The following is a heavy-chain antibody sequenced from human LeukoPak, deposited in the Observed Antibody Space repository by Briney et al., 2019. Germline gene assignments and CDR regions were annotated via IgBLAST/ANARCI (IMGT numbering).Heavy chain of an antibody. CDR3: AKDGISGWSPTGWSDP. V-gene: IGHV3-30*18. CDR1: GFTFSSYV. CDR2: ISYDGSNK. D-gene: IGHD6-19*01. Sequence: PGRSLRPSCAASGFTFSSYVMHWVRQAPGKGLEWVAVISYDGSNKYYADSVKGRFTISRDNSKNTLYLQMNSLRAEDTAVYYCAKDGISGWSPTGWSDPWGQGTLVTVSS. J-gene: IGHJ5*02.